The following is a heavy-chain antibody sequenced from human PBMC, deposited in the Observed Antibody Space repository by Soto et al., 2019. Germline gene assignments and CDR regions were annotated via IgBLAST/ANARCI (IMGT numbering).Heavy chain of an antibody. CDR3: ARDEGSGISPPWFDP. J-gene: IGHJ5*02. V-gene: IGHV3-20*01. D-gene: IGHD3-10*01. CDR2: GNRKGDRT. CDR1: GFRFDDYG. Sequence: EVKLVESGGGVAWPGGSLRLSCAASGFRFDDYGMSWGRQVPGKGLEWVAGGNRKGDRTGYEDSVKGRFTISRDNTRNSLYLELNSLRVEDTALYHCARDEGSGISPPWFDPWGQGTLVIVYS.